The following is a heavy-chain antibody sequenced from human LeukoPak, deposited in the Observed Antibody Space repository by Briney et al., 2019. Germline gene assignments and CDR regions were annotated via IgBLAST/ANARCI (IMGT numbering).Heavy chain of an antibody. Sequence: SETLSLTCTVSGGSISSYYWSWIRQPPGKGLEWIGYIYYSGSTNYNPSLKSRVTISVDTSKNQFSLKLSSVTAADTAVYCCARGSGVPADPFDYWGQGTLVTVSS. V-gene: IGHV4-59*01. CDR1: GGSISSYY. CDR3: ARGSGVPADPFDY. CDR2: IYYSGST. J-gene: IGHJ4*02. D-gene: IGHD2-2*01.